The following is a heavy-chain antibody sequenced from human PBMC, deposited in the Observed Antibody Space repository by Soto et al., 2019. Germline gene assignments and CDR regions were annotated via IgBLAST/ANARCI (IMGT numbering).Heavy chain of an antibody. CDR2: IYHSGST. J-gene: IGHJ6*02. CDR1: GGSISSSNW. D-gene: IGHD6-13*01. Sequence: GPLSLTCAVSGGSISSSNWWSWVRQPPGKGLEWIGEIYHSGSTNYNPSLKSRVTISVDKSKNQFSLKLSSVTAADTAVYYCARRGRLAAAGTGYGMDVWGQGTTVTVSS. CDR3: ARRGRLAAAGTGYGMDV. V-gene: IGHV4-4*02.